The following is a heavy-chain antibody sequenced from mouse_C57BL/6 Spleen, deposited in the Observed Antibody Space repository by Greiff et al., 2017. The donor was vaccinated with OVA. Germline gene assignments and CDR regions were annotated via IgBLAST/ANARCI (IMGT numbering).Heavy chain of an antibody. D-gene: IGHD2-4*01. Sequence: VQGVESGPGLVQPSQSLSITCTVSGFSLTSYGVHWVRQSPGKGLEWLGVIWSGGSTDYNAAFISRLSISKDNSKSQVFFKMNSLQADDTAIYYCAREGDYDEAWFAYWGQGTLVTVSA. J-gene: IGHJ3*01. V-gene: IGHV2-2*01. CDR2: IWSGGST. CDR1: GFSLTSYG. CDR3: AREGDYDEAWFAY.